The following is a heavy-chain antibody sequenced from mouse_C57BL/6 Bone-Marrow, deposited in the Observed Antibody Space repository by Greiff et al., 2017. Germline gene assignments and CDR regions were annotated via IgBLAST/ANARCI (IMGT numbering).Heavy chain of an antibody. CDR2: IRSKSNNYAT. CDR1: GFSFNTYA. J-gene: IGHJ4*01. CDR3: VTQPSMDY. V-gene: IGHV10-1*01. Sequence: EVQLQQSGGGLVQPKGSLKLSCAASGFSFNTYAMNWVRQAPGKGLEWVARIRSKSNNYATYYADSVKDRFTISRDDSESMLYLQMNNLKTEDTAMYYCVTQPSMDYWGQGNSVPVSS.